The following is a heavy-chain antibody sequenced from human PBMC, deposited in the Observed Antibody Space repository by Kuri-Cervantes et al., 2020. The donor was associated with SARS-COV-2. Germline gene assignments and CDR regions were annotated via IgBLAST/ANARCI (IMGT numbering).Heavy chain of an antibody. V-gene: IGHV4-34*01. CDR1: GGSFSGYY. CDR3: ARGFWHYWSDS. Sequence: GSLRLSCAVYGGSFSGYYWSWIRQPPGKGLEWIGEINHSGSTNYNPSLKSRVTISVDTSKNQFSLRLDSVTAADTAVYYCARGFWHYWSDSWGQGALVTVSS. D-gene: IGHD3-3*02. J-gene: IGHJ4*02. CDR2: INHSGST.